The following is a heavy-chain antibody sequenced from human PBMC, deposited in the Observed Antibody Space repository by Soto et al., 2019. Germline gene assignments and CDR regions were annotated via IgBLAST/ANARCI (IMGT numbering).Heavy chain of an antibody. CDR3: XXXXXXXXXXXDY. J-gene: IGHJ4*02. CDR2: ISYXXNVA. V-gene: IGHV3-30*03. CDR1: GFTFSSYG. Sequence: QVQLVESGGGVVQPGRSLRLSCPASGFTFSSYGMHWVRQAPGKGLEWVKVISYXXNVAYYADSVKGRFTISRDNSKXXXXXXXXXXXXXXXXXXXXXXXXXXXXXXXDYWGQGTLVTVSS.